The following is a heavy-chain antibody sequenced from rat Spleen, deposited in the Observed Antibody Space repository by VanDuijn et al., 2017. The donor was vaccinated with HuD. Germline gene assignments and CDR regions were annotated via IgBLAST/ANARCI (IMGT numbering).Heavy chain of an antibody. D-gene: IGHD1-6*01. V-gene: IGHV5-25*01. CDR3: ARGNMDSTDYYHYFDY. J-gene: IGHJ2*01. CDR1: GFSFSDYC. Sequence: EVQLVESGGGFVQPGRSMKLSCAASGFSFSDYCMTWVRQTATKSLDWVASISTGGGNTYYRDSVKGRFTISRDNTKSILYLQMDSLESEDTATYYCARGNMDSTDYYHYFDYWGQGVMVTV. CDR2: ISTGGGNT.